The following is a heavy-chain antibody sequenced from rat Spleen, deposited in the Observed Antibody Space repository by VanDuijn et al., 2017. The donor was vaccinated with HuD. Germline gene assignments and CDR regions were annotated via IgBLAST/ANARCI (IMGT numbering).Heavy chain of an antibody. CDR2: ISSGGGGT. D-gene: IGHD1-9*01. Sequence: EVQLVESGGGLVQPGRSLKLSCAASGFTFSNYYMVWVRQAPKKGLEWVASISSGGGGTYYADSVEGRFTISRDNAKSTLYLQMDSLRSEDTATYYCVRHGYTRYYFDYWGQGVMVTVSS. J-gene: IGHJ2*01. V-gene: IGHV5-25*01. CDR1: GFTFSNYY. CDR3: VRHGYTRYYFDY.